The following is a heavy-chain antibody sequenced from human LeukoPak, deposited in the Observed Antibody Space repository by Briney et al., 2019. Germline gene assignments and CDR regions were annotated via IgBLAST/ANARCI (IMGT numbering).Heavy chain of an antibody. D-gene: IGHD5-24*01. Sequence: RGGTLRLSCAASGITISSYWMHWVRQAPGKGLVWVSRIDADGGCISYADSVKGRFTISRDNAENTLYLQMNSLRAEDTAVYYCARGGEGYSPLSYWGQGAPVSVSS. J-gene: IGHJ4*02. CDR1: GITISSYW. V-gene: IGHV3-74*01. CDR3: ARGGEGYSPLSY. CDR2: IDADGGCI.